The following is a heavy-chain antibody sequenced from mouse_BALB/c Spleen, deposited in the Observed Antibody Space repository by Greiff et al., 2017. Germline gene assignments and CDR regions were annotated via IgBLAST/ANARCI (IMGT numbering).Heavy chain of an antibody. CDR2: ISSGSSTI. D-gene: IGHD2-4*01. J-gene: IGHJ3*01. CDR3: ARSGIYYDYGAWFAY. CDR1: GFTFSSFG. Sequence: EVKVVESGGGLVQPGGSRKLSCAASGFTFSSFGMHWVRQAPEKGLEWVAYISSGSSTIYYADTVKGRFTISRDNPKNTLFLQMTSLRSEDTAMYYCARSGIYYDYGAWFAYWGQGTLVTVSA. V-gene: IGHV5-17*02.